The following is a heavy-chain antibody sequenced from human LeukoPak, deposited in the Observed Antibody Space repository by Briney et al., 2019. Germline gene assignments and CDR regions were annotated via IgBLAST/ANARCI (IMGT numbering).Heavy chain of an antibody. D-gene: IGHD3-22*01. CDR3: AREFYYYDSSGYLY. CDR2: INSDGSST. CDR1: EFSFGSNY. J-gene: IGHJ4*02. Sequence: GGSLRLPCAASEFSFGSNYMTWVRQAPGKGLEGVSRINSDGSSTSYADSVKGRFTISRDNAKNTLYLQMNSLRAEDTAVYYCAREFYYYDSSGYLYWGQGTLVTVSS. V-gene: IGHV3-74*01.